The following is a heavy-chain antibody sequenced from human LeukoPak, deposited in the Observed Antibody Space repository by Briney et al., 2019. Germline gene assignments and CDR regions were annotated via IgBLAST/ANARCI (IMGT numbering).Heavy chain of an antibody. J-gene: IGHJ4*02. CDR2: ISSSSSYI. Sequence: GGSLRLSCAASGFTFSSYSMNWVRQAPWKGLEWVSSISSSSSYIYYADSVKGRFTISRDNAKNSLYLQMNSLRAEDTAVYYCARDEKWDIVATIRLPYFDYWGQGTLVTVSS. V-gene: IGHV3-21*01. CDR1: GFTFSSYS. D-gene: IGHD5-12*01. CDR3: ARDEKWDIVATIRLPYFDY.